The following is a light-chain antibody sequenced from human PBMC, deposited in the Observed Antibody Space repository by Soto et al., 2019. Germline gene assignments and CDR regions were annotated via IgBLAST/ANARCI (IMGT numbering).Light chain of an antibody. J-gene: IGKJ1*01. CDR3: GQFVSSPPRT. Sequence: EIVLTQSPGTLSLSPGERATLSCRASPSVGSTFLAWYQQKPGQAPRLLIYGVSTRATGIPDRCSGSWSGTDFTLYISRLEPEDFAVYYCGQFVSSPPRTFGQGTKVEIK. CDR2: GVS. CDR1: PSVGSTF. V-gene: IGKV3-20*01.